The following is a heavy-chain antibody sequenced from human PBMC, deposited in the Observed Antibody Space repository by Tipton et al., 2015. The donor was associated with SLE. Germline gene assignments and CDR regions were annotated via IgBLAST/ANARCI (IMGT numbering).Heavy chain of an antibody. V-gene: IGHV1-69*01. D-gene: IGHD3-10*01. J-gene: IGHJ4*02. CDR3: ARPDYGSGYYFDY. Sequence: SGAEVKVSCKASGGTFSSYAISWVRQAPGQGLEWMGGIIPIFGTANYAQKFQGRVTITADESTSTAYMELSSLRSEDTAVYYCARPDYGSGYYFDYWGQGTLVTVSS. CDR1: GGTFSSYA. CDR2: IIPIFGTA.